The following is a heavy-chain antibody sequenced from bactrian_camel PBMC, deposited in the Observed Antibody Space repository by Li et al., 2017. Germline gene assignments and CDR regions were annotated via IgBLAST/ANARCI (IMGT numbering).Heavy chain of an antibody. Sequence: VQLVESGGGSVQAGGSLRLSCAASGFTFSGYAMSWVRQAPGKGLEWVSSINNGGSTTVYADSVKGRFTISRDNAKNTVYLQMDSLKPEDTAVYYCVSQDNTDYAWYWGQGTQVTVS. CDR1: GFTFSGYA. J-gene: IGHJ4*01. V-gene: IGHV3S35*01. CDR2: INNGGSTT. CDR3: VSQDNTDYAWY. D-gene: IGHD4*01.